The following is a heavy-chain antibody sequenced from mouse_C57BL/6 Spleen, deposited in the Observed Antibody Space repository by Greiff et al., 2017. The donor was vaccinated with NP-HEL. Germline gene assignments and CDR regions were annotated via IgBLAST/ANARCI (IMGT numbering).Heavy chain of an antibody. D-gene: IGHD4-1*01. Sequence: VQLQQPGAELVMPGASVKLSCKASGYTFTSYWMHWVKQRPGQGLEWIGEIDPSDSYTNYNQKFKGKSTLTVDKSSSTAYMQLSSLTSEDSAVYYCASLGRFDYWGQGTTLTVSS. CDR1: GYTFTSYW. CDR3: ASLGRFDY. V-gene: IGHV1-69*01. CDR2: IDPSDSYT. J-gene: IGHJ2*01.